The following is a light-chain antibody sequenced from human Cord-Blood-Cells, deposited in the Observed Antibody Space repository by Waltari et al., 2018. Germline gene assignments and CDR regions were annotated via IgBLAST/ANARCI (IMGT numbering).Light chain of an antibody. V-gene: IGKV1-39*01. CDR1: QSISSY. Sequence: DIQMTQSPSSLSASVGDRVTITCRASQSISSYINWYQQKPGKAPKLLIYAASSLQSGVPSRFSGSVSGTDFTLTISSLQPEDFATYYCQQSYSTPYSFGQGTKLEIK. J-gene: IGKJ2*03. CDR3: QQSYSTPYS. CDR2: AAS.